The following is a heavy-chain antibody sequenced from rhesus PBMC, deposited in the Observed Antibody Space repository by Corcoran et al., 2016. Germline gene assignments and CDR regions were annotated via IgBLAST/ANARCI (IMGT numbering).Heavy chain of an antibody. CDR2: IYWDDNK. CDR1: GFSLSTSGMG. Sequence: QVTLKDSGPALAKPTQTITLTSTFSGFSLSTSGMGVGWIRHPPGTDLEWLTSIYWDDNKYSTTSLKSRLTNSHDTSKNQVVLTMTSKDPVYTARYYCARGRTTVAAHIDCWGQGVLVTVSS. J-gene: IGHJ4*01. D-gene: IGHD4-29*01. CDR3: ARGRTTVAAHIDC. V-gene: IGHV2S1*01.